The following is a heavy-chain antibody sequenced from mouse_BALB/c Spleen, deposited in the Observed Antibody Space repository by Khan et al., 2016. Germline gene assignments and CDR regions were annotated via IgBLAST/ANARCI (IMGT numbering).Heavy chain of an antibody. CDR2: IHPSDSES. D-gene: IGHD2-1*01. CDR1: GYSFTRYW. J-gene: IGHJ4*01. Sequence: QVQLQPPGTELVRPGASVKLSCKASGYSFTRYWMNWVKQRPGQGLEWIGMIHPSDSESRLNQKFKDKATLTVDNSSSIAYMQLSSPTSDDSAVYYCTRSAYGNHPYYAMDYWGQGTSVTVSS. CDR3: TRSAYGNHPYYAMDY. V-gene: IGHV1-61*01.